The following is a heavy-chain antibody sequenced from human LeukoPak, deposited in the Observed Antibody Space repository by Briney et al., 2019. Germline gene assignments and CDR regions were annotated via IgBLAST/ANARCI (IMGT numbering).Heavy chain of an antibody. D-gene: IGHD5-12*01. CDR3: ATDPIYSGYAFRFDY. Sequence: ASVKVSCKVSGYTLTELSMHWVLQAPGKGLEWMGGFDPEDGETIYAQKFQGRVTMTEDTSTDTAYMELSSLRSEDTAVYYCATDPIYSGYAFRFDYWGQGTLVTVSS. CDR2: FDPEDGET. J-gene: IGHJ4*02. CDR1: GYTLTELS. V-gene: IGHV1-24*01.